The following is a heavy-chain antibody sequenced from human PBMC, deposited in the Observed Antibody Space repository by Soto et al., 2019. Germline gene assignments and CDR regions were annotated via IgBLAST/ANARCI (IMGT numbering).Heavy chain of an antibody. J-gene: IGHJ4*02. CDR2: ISSSSSTI. Sequence: EVQLVESGGGLVQPGGSLRLSCAASGFTFSSYSMNWVRQAPGKGLEGVSYISSSSSTIYYADSVKGRFTISRDNAKNSLYLQMNSLRDEDTAVYYCARSTSPSYDYVWGSYRNDYWGQGTLVTVSS. CDR1: GFTFSSYS. D-gene: IGHD3-16*02. V-gene: IGHV3-48*02. CDR3: ARSTSPSYDYVWGSYRNDY.